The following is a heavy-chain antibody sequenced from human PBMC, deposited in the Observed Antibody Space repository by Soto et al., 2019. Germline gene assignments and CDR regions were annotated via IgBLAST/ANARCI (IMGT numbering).Heavy chain of an antibody. CDR2: IYYTGTT. CDR3: GRTNSSGAWAAWY. D-gene: IGHD3-22*01. Sequence: RSLTCIVSGDSVSSGYYFWGWIRLPPGKGLEWIGNIYYTGTTEYNPSLKSRVTISLDTPKNQFSLKLSSVTAADTAVYYCGRTNSSGAWAAWYWGQGTRVTVSS. V-gene: IGHV4-61*01. J-gene: IGHJ4*02. CDR1: GDSVSSGYYF.